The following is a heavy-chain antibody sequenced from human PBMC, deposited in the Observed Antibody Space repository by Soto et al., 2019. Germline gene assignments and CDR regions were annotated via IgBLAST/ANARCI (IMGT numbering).Heavy chain of an antibody. Sequence: PGGSLRLSCAASGFTFSNFWMHWVRQAPGKGLVWVARINDDGSSTTYADSVKGRFTISRDNAKNTLYLQMNSLTAEDTAFYYCARDRSGPADYWGQGTLVTVSS. CDR1: GFTFSNFW. V-gene: IGHV3-74*01. J-gene: IGHJ4*02. CDR2: INDDGSST. D-gene: IGHD5-12*01. CDR3: ARDRSGPADY.